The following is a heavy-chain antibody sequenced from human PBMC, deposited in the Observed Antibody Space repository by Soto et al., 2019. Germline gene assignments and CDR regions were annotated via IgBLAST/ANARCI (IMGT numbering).Heavy chain of an antibody. CDR2: MYYSGST. Sequence: SETLSLTCTFSGSSISSSSYAWGCIRQPPVKVLEWIGSMYYSGSTDYNPSLKSRVTISVDTSKNQFSLMLISVTAADTGVYYCARHRATGYSTAWLRLYYFDYWGQGALVTVS. J-gene: IGHJ4*02. V-gene: IGHV4-39*01. D-gene: IGHD6-19*01. CDR1: GSSISSSSYA. CDR3: ARHRATGYSTAWLRLYYFDY.